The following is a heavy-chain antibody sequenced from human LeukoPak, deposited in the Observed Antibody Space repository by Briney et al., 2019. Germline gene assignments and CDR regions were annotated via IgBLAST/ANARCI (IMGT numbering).Heavy chain of an antibody. CDR2: IKQGGSGK. V-gene: IGHV3-7*01. Sequence: GGSLRLSCTASGFTFSYYWMSWVRQAPGKGLEWVANIKQGGSGKYYVDSVKGRFTISRDNTKNSVYLEMNSLRAEDTAVYYCARVSSSMGGATDYWGQGTLVTVSS. CDR3: ARVSSSMGGATDY. J-gene: IGHJ4*02. CDR1: GFTFSYYW. D-gene: IGHD1-26*01.